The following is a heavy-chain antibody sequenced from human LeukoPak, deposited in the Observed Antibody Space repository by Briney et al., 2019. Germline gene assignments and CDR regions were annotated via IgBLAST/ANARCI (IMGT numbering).Heavy chain of an antibody. J-gene: IGHJ4*02. CDR3: ARGSIVGATFDYFDY. Sequence: ASVKVSCKASGYTFTGYYIHWVRQAPGQGLEWMGWIKPNSGGTNHAQKFQGRVTMTRDTSISTAYMELSRLRSDDTAVYYCARGSIVGATFDYFDYWGQGTPVTVSS. CDR1: GYTFTGYY. D-gene: IGHD1-26*01. V-gene: IGHV1-2*02. CDR2: IKPNSGGT.